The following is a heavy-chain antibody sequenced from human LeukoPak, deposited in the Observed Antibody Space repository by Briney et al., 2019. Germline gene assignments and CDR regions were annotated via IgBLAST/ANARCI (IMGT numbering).Heavy chain of an antibody. V-gene: IGHV5-51*01. J-gene: IGHJ5*02. CDR3: ARHGRTGELSIYT. CDR1: GDRTTDYW. D-gene: IGHD3-10*01. Sequence: AESLKISCQGSGDRTTDYWIGWVRQMPGRGLEWMGIIFPGDSDSKYSPSFRNRLTITSDNTFGTALLQWISLLASDAAMYYCARHGRTGELSIYTWGQGTLVTVSS. CDR2: IFPGDSDS.